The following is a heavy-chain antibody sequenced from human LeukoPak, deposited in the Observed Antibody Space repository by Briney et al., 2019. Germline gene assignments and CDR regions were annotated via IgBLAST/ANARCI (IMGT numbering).Heavy chain of an antibody. D-gene: IGHD2-2*01. J-gene: IGHJ4*02. CDR3: ARDLGYCSSTSCREF. CDR1: GFAFSDYY. CDR2: ISSSGSTI. V-gene: IGHV3-11*04. Sequence: GGSLRLCSAAAGFAFSDYYMSWIRQAPGKGLEWVSYISSSGSTIYYADSVKGRFTISRDNAKNSLYLQMNSLRAEDTAVYYCARDLGYCSSTSCREFWGQGTLVTVSS.